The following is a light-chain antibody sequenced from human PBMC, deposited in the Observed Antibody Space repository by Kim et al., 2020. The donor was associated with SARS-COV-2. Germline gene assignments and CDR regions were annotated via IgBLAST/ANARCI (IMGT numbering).Light chain of an antibody. CDR2: SND. J-gene: IGLJ3*02. Sequence: QSVLVQPPSASGTPGQRVTISCSGINSHIGSNPISWYQQAPGAAPKLLIYSNDQRPSGVPARFSGSKSGASASLAISGLQSEDEADYYCAVWDDSLNGRVFGGGTKRTVL. V-gene: IGLV1-44*01. CDR1: NSHIGSNP. CDR3: AVWDDSLNGRV.